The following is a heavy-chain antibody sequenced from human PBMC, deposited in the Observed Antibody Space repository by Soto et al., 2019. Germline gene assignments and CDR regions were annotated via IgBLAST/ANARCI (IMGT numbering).Heavy chain of an antibody. Sequence: PSETLSLTCTVSGGSVSSYYWSWIRQPAGKGLEWIGRFYTSGNTNYNPSLKSRVTISVDTSKNQFSLKLSSVTAADTAVYYCARGAARPKRVHYYGMDVWGQGTTVTVS. CDR2: FYTSGNT. J-gene: IGHJ6*02. D-gene: IGHD6-6*01. V-gene: IGHV4-4*07. CDR3: ARGAARPKRVHYYGMDV. CDR1: GGSVSSYY.